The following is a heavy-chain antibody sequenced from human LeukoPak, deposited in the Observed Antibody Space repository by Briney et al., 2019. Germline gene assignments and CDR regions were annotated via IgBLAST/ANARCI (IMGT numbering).Heavy chain of an antibody. CDR3: ARRVGPNYYYYYMDV. D-gene: IGHD1-26*01. CDR2: IYYSGST. Sequence: SETLSPTCTVSGGSISSSSYYWGWIRQPPGKGLEWIGSIYYSGSTYYNPSLKSRVTISVDTSKNQFSLKLSTVTAADTAVYYCARRVGPNYYYYYMDVWGKGTTVTVSS. CDR1: GGSISSSSYY. V-gene: IGHV4-39*01. J-gene: IGHJ6*03.